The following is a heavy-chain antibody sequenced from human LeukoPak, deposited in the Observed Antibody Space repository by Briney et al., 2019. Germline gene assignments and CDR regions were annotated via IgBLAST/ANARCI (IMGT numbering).Heavy chain of an antibody. V-gene: IGHV3-30*03. J-gene: IGHJ4*02. CDR3: APTGGYSGYDYGIDY. D-gene: IGHD5-12*01. CDR1: GFTFSSYG. Sequence: PGGSLRLSCAASGFTFSSYGMHWVRQAPGKGLEWVAVISYDGSNKYYADSVKGRFTISRDNSKNTLYLQMNSLRAEDTAVYYCAPTGGYSGYDYGIDYWGQGTLVTVSS. CDR2: ISYDGSNK.